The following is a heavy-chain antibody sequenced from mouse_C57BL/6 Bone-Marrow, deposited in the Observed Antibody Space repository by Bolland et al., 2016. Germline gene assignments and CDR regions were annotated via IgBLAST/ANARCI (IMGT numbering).Heavy chain of an antibody. CDR3: ARWGYYGPFAY. CDR2: PNNGGT. Sequence: PNNGGTIYNQKFKGKATLTVEKSSSTAYMELRSLTSEDTAVYYCARWGYYGPFAYWGQGTLV. J-gene: IGHJ3*01. D-gene: IGHD1-2*01. V-gene: IGHV1-18*01.